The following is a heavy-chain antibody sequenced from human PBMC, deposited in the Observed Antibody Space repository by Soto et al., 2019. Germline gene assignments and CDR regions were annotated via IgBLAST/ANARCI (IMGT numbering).Heavy chain of an antibody. J-gene: IGHJ6*03. CDR1: GFTFGDYA. CDR2: IRSKTYGETT. CDR3: TRDIQWQEYYYYYYYMDV. Sequence: GGSLRLSCIVSGFTFGDYAMSWFRQAPGKGLEWVGFIRSKTYGETTQYAASVKGRFSISRDDSKSIAYLQMNSLKTEDTAVYYCTRDIQWQEYYYYYYYMDVWGKGTTVTVSS. D-gene: IGHD6-19*01. V-gene: IGHV3-49*03.